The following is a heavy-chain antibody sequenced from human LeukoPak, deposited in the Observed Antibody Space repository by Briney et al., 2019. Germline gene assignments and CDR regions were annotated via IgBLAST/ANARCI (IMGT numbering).Heavy chain of an antibody. J-gene: IGHJ4*02. D-gene: IGHD3-16*02. CDR3: ATVRVNDYIWGTYRYSYFDY. CDR1: GFTVTDAW. Sequence: GGSLRLSCAASGFTVTDAWMSWVRQAPGKGLEWVGRLKSKTDGATRDYAAAVKGRFTMSRDVSKNTFYLQMDSLQTEDTAVYFCATVRVNDYIWGTYRYSYFDYWGQGALVTVSS. V-gene: IGHV3-15*01. CDR2: LKSKTDGATR.